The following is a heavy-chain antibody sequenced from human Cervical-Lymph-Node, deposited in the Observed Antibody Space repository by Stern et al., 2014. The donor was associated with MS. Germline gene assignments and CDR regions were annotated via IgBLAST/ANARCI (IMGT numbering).Heavy chain of an antibody. D-gene: IGHD6-13*01. CDR2: ITPLFGTT. CDR3: PRHQEGIADS. J-gene: IGHJ5*01. V-gene: IGHV1-69*01. Sequence: DQLVQSGAEVRPPGSSMKVSCKASGGTFSTHGISWVRQTPGQGLEWLGGITPLFGTTNYARNLQGRVTLIADASATTNYMALANHTSEESDRYYCPRHQEGIADSWGQGTLVTVSA. CDR1: GGTFSTHG.